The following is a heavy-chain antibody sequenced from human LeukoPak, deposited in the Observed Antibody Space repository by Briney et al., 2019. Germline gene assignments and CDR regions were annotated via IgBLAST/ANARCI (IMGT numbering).Heavy chain of an antibody. Sequence: SETLSLTCTVSGGSISNYYWSWIRQPPGKGLEWIGYICYSGSTDYNPSLRSRVTISLDTSKNQFSLILSSVTAADTAMYYCARFLYGSGNDYWGQGTLVTVSS. J-gene: IGHJ4*02. V-gene: IGHV4-59*01. D-gene: IGHD3-10*01. CDR2: ICYSGST. CDR3: ARFLYGSGNDY. CDR1: GGSISNYY.